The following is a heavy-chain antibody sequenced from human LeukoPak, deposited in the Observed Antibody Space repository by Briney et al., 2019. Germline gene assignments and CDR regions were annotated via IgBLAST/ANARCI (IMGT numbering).Heavy chain of an antibody. Sequence: SETLSLTCAVSGYSISSGYYWGWIRPPPGKGLEWIGSIYPSGRTYYNPSLKSRVTISVDTSKNQFSLKLSSVTAADTAVYYCARSGRPLRYWGQGTLVTVSS. V-gene: IGHV4-38-2*01. D-gene: IGHD1-26*01. CDR2: IYPSGRT. CDR1: GYSISSGYY. CDR3: ARSGRPLRY. J-gene: IGHJ4*02.